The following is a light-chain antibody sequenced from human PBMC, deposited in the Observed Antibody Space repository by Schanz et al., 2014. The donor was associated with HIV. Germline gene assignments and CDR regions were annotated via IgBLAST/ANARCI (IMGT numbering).Light chain of an antibody. J-gene: IGKJ1*01. CDR1: QSISTY. Sequence: DIQMTQSPSSLSASVGDRVTITCRASQSISTYLNWYQQKPGRAPNLLIFAASSLQSGVPSRFTGSGSGTHFTLTINRLQPEDFATYYCQQSYSSTWTFGQGTKVEIK. V-gene: IGKV1-39*01. CDR3: QQSYSSTWT. CDR2: AAS.